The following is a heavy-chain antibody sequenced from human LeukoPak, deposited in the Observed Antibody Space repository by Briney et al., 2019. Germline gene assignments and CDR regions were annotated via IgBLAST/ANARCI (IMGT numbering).Heavy chain of an antibody. CDR3: ATSTVTTYYFDY. J-gene: IGHJ4*02. D-gene: IGHD4-17*01. CDR1: GYTLTELS. Sequence: ASVKVSCKVSGYTLTELSMHWVRQAPGKGLEWMGGFDPEDGETIYAQKFQGRVTMTEDTSTDTAYMELSSLRSEDTAVYHCATSTVTTYYFDYWGQGTLVTVSS. CDR2: FDPEDGET. V-gene: IGHV1-24*01.